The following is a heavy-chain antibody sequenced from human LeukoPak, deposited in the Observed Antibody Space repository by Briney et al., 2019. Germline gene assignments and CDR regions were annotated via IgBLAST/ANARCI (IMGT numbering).Heavy chain of an antibody. CDR1: GFTFVNFG. J-gene: IGHJ4*02. Sequence: ASVKVSCKASGFTFVNFGITWVRQAPGQGLESMGWISGYNGNRKIAQNFQGRVTLTTDISTGTAYMELGSLRSDDTAVYFCARVPTVFGVDPEQNHFDRWGQGTLVIVSA. CDR2: ISGYNGNR. D-gene: IGHD3-3*01. V-gene: IGHV1-18*04. CDR3: ARVPTVFGVDPEQNHFDR.